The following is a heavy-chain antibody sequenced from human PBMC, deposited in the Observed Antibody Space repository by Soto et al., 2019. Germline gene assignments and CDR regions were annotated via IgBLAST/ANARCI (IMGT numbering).Heavy chain of an antibody. D-gene: IGHD3-22*01. V-gene: IGHV3-15*01. CDR3: LYYYDSSGFQVDY. J-gene: IGHJ4*02. Sequence: GGSLRLSCAASGFNFRNAWMSWVRHAPGKGLEWVGRIKSKTDGGTTDHGAPVKGRFTISRDDSTNTLYLHMSSLKTEDTAVYYSLYYYDSSGFQVDYWGQGTPVTV. CDR2: IKSKTDGGTT. CDR1: GFNFRNAW.